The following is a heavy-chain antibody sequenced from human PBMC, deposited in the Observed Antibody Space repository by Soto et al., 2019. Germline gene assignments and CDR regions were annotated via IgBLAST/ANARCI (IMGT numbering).Heavy chain of an antibody. D-gene: IGHD2-15*01. J-gene: IGHJ6*02. CDR1: GYSFTSYW. V-gene: IGHV5-51*01. Sequence: SLKISCKGSGYSFTSYWIGWVRQMPGKGLEWMGIIYPGDSDTRYSPSFQGQVTISADKSISTAYLQWSSLKASDTAMYYCARAIGYCSGGSCYTPDYYYYGMDVWGQGTTVTVSS. CDR2: IYPGDSDT. CDR3: ARAIGYCSGGSCYTPDYYYYGMDV.